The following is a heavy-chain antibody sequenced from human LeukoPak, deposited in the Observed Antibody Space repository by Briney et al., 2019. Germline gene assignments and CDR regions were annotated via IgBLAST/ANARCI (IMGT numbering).Heavy chain of an antibody. V-gene: IGHV3-7*01. CDR1: GFGFSDAW. J-gene: IGHJ2*01. CDR2: IKEDGSEK. Sequence: GGSLRLSCAASGFGFSDAWMSWVRQAPGKGLEWVANIKEDGSEKYYVGSVKGRFTVSRDNAKNSLYLQMNSLRAEDTAVYYCVRDGAAAAEWYFDLWGRGTLVTVPS. D-gene: IGHD6-13*01. CDR3: VRDGAAAAEWYFDL.